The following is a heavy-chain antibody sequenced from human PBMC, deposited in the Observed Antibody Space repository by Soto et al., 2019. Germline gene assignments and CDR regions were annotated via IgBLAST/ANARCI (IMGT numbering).Heavy chain of an antibody. Sequence: SVKVSCKASGGTFSSYAISWVRQAPGQGLEWMGGIIPIFGTANYAQKFQGRVTITADESTSTAYMELSSLRSEGTAVYYCASPKTGTTPYYYYGMDVWGQGTTVTVSS. CDR1: GGTFSSYA. CDR2: IIPIFGTA. J-gene: IGHJ6*02. V-gene: IGHV1-69*13. D-gene: IGHD1-1*01. CDR3: ASPKTGTTPYYYYGMDV.